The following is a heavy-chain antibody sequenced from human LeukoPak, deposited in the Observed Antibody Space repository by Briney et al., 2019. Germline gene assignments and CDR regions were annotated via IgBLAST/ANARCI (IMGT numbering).Heavy chain of an antibody. D-gene: IGHD2-8*01. CDR3: VRAVRDTNGWTYFDY. V-gene: IGHV3-21*01. Sequence: PGGSLRLSCAASGFTFSTYSMDWVRQAPGKGLEWVSSISSSSTYIYYADSVKGRFTISRDNARNSLYLQMNSLRAEDTSVYYCVRAVRDTNGWTYFDYWGQGTLVTVSS. CDR1: GFTFSTYS. J-gene: IGHJ4*02. CDR2: ISSSSTYI.